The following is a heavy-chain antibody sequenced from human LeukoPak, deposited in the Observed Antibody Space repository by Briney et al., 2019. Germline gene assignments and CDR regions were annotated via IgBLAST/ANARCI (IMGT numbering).Heavy chain of an antibody. CDR2: ISGSGGST. D-gene: IGHD2-2*01. CDR3: AKDRGIVVPAAGDFDY. CDR1: GFTFSSYG. V-gene: IGHV3-23*01. J-gene: IGHJ4*02. Sequence: PGGSLRLSCAASGFTFSSYGMSWVRQAPGKGLGWVSAISGSGGSTYYADSVKGRFTISRDNSKNTLYLQMNSLRAEDTAVYYCAKDRGIVVPAAGDFDYWGQGTLVTVSS.